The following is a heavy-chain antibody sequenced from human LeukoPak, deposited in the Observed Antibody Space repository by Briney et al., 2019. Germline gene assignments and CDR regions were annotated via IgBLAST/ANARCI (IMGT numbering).Heavy chain of an antibody. V-gene: IGHV3-21*01. D-gene: IGHD6-19*01. CDR3: ARAVSGWPPRDY. J-gene: IGHJ4*02. Sequence: GASLRLSCAASGLTFSSYSMNWVRQAPGKGLEWVSSISRSSSYIYYTDSVKGRFTISRDNAKNSLYLQMNSLRAEDTAVYYCARAVSGWPPRDYWGQGTLVTVSS. CDR2: ISRSSSYI. CDR1: GLTFSSYS.